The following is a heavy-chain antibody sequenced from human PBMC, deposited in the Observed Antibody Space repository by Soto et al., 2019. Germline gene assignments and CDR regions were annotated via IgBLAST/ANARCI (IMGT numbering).Heavy chain of an antibody. CDR1: GYSFTNYW. Sequence: GEALKISCKGSGYSFTNYWIGGGRQMPGKGLEWMGIIYPGDSDTRYSTSFQGQVTISADKSISTAYLQWSSLKASDTAMYHCARLTNIFDFDYWGHGTLVTSPQ. CDR3: ARLTNIFDFDY. V-gene: IGHV5-51*01. J-gene: IGHJ4*01. CDR2: IYPGDSDT. D-gene: IGHD2-21*01.